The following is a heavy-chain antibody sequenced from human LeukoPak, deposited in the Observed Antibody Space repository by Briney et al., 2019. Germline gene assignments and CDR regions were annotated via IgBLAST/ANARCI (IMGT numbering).Heavy chain of an antibody. D-gene: IGHD4-17*01. Sequence: SETLSLTCTVSGGSISSYYWSWIRQPPGKGLEWIGYIYYSGGTNYNPSLKSRVTISVDTSKNQFSLKLSSVTAADTAVYYCARTTGVYGDYAVYYYMDVWGKGTTVTISS. V-gene: IGHV4-59*01. J-gene: IGHJ6*03. CDR1: GGSISSYY. CDR2: IYYSGGT. CDR3: ARTTGVYGDYAVYYYMDV.